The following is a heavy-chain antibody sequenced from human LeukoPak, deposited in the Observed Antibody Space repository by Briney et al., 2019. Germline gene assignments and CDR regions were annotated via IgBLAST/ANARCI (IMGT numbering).Heavy chain of an antibody. V-gene: IGHV3-64*01. CDR3: ARGGLDYDILTGLPFDY. J-gene: IGHJ4*02. CDR1: GFTFSSYA. CDR2: TSSNGGST. Sequence: GGSLRLSCAASGFTFSSYAMHWVRQAPGKGLEYVSATSSNGGSTYYANSVKGRFTISRDNSKNTLYLQMNSLRAEDTAVYYCARGGLDYDILTGLPFDYWGQGTLVTVSS. D-gene: IGHD3-9*01.